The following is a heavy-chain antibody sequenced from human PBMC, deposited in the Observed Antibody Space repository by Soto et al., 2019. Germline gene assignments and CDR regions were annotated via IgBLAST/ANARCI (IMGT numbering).Heavy chain of an antibody. Sequence: PSETLSLTCTVSGGSISSYYWSWIRQPPGKGLEWIGDIYYSGSTNYNPSLKSRVTISVDTSKNQFSLKLSSVTAAGTAVYFCARRYGLSAFDIWGQGILVTVSS. D-gene: IGHD3-10*01. CDR2: IYYSGST. CDR1: GGSISSYY. J-gene: IGHJ3*02. CDR3: ARRYGLSAFDI. V-gene: IGHV4-59*08.